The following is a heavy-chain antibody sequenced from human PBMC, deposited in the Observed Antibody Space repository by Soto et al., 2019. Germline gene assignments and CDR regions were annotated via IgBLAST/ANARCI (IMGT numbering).Heavy chain of an antibody. Sequence: ETLSVTCTVFGGSISRFYGIWILQPQGKGLEWIGYIYYSGSTNYNHSLKSRVTITVDTSKNQFSLKLSSVTAADTAVYYCARYYYGSEADYYGMEVWGQGTTVTVSS. CDR1: GGSISRFY. CDR2: IYYSGST. V-gene: IGHV4-59*01. D-gene: IGHD3-10*01. CDR3: ARYYYGSEADYYGMEV. J-gene: IGHJ6*02.